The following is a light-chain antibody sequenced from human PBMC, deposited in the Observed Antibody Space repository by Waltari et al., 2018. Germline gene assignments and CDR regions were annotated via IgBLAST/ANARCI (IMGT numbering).Light chain of an antibody. CDR2: RAS. J-gene: IGKJ2*01. CDR1: PSTTTW. CDR3: QQSYRYPAT. V-gene: IGKV1-5*03. Sequence: DIQMTQSPSALSASVGDRVTITCRASPSTTTWLAWYQQKPGKAPNLLIYRASTLKSGVPSRFSASGSGTEFTLTISGLQPDDFATYYCQQSYRYPATFGQGTKLEI.